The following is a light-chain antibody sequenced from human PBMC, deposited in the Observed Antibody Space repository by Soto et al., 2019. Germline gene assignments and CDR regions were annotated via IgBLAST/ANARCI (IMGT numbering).Light chain of an antibody. J-gene: IGLJ2*01. Sequence: QLVLTQPPSVSGAPGQRVTISCTGSSSNIGAGYDVHWYQPVPGTAPKLLIYANSNRPSGVPDRFSGSKSGSSGSLAITGLKAEDEADYFCQSYDSSLSGSVFGGGTKLTVL. CDR2: ANS. CDR3: QSYDSSLSGSV. CDR1: SSNIGAGYD. V-gene: IGLV1-40*01.